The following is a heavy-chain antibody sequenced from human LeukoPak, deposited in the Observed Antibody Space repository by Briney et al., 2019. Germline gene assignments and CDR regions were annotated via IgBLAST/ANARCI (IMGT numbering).Heavy chain of an antibody. Sequence: SETLSLTCTISGGSISSGSYYWSWIRQPAGKGLEWIGRIYTSGSTNYNPSLKSRVTISVDTSKNQFSLKLSSVTAADTAVYYCARDRELWGQGTLVTVSS. J-gene: IGHJ4*02. CDR1: GGSISSGSYY. CDR3: ARDREL. CDR2: IYTSGST. V-gene: IGHV4-61*02. D-gene: IGHD1-26*01.